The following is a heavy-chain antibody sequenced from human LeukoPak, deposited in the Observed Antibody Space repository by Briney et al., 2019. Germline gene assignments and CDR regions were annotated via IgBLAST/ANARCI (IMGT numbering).Heavy chain of an antibody. D-gene: IGHD6-19*01. CDR1: GYDFGRHW. J-gene: IGHJ5*02. CDR2: IYPGDSDT. V-gene: IGHV5-51*01. Sequence: GESLKISCQGSGYDFGRHWIAWVRQVPGKGLEWMGIIYPGDSDTRYNPSFQGRVTISADWSIATTYLQWRSLEASDTAMYYCASSSGWPPNWFDPWGQGTLVTVSS. CDR3: ASSSGWPPNWFDP.